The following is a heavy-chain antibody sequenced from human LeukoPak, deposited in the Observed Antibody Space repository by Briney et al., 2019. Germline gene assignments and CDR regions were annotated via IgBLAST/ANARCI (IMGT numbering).Heavy chain of an antibody. CDR2: IYTSGST. CDR3: ARVPTYSSSPGFVRY. J-gene: IGHJ4*02. D-gene: IGHD6-6*01. V-gene: IGHV4-4*07. Sequence: PSETLSLTCTVSGGSISSYYWSWIRQPAGKGLEWIGRIYTSGSTNYNPSLKSRVTMSVDTSKNQFSLKLSSVTAADTAVYYCARVPTYSSSPGFVRYWGQGTLVTVSS. CDR1: GGSISSYY.